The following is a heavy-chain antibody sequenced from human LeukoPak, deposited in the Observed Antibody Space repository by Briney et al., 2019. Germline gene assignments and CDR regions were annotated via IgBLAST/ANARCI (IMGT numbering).Heavy chain of an antibody. J-gene: IGHJ4*02. V-gene: IGHV3-30*19. CDR3: AKNGDSERWLQPKFVTH. D-gene: IGHD5-24*01. CDR2: ISYDGSNN. CDR1: RFTFSSYG. Sequence: GGSLRLSCAASRFTFSSYGMHWVRQAPGKGLEWVAVISYDGSNNYYADSVKGRFTMSRDNSKNTLYLQMNSLRAEDTAVYYCAKNGDSERWLQPKFVTHWGQGTLVTVSS.